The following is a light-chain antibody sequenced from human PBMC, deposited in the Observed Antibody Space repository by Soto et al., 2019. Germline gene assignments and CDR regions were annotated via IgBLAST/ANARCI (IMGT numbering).Light chain of an antibody. CDR1: SSDFGNYNL. Sequence: QSALTQPASVSGSPGQSITISCTGTSSDFGNYNLVSWYQQHPGKVPKLILFEVNKRPSGVSGRFSGSKSGNTASLTISGPQAEDEADYYCCSFTSSNTHVFGTGTKLTVL. V-gene: IGLV2-23*02. CDR3: CSFTSSNTHV. J-gene: IGLJ1*01. CDR2: EVN.